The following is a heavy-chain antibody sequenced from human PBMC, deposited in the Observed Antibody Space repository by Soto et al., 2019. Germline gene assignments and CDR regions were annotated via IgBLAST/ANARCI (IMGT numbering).Heavy chain of an antibody. D-gene: IGHD3-3*01. CDR3: ARGQRFSDWFDP. Sequence: PSETLSLTCSVSGGAISGYYWTWIRQPAGKGLEWIGRIYSSGNTKYNPSLQSRVTMSLDTSNNQFSLRLTSVTAADTAVYYCARGQRFSDWFDPWGQGTLVTVSS. CDR2: IYSSGNT. V-gene: IGHV4-4*07. J-gene: IGHJ5*02. CDR1: GGAISGYY.